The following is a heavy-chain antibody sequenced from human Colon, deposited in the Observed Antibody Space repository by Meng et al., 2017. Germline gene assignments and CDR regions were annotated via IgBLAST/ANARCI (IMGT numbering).Heavy chain of an antibody. J-gene: IGHJ4*02. CDR1: GGSISSSSYY. CDR2: IYYSGST. Sequence: QLQLEESGPGLVKPSETLSLTCTVSGGSISSSSYYWGWIRQPPGKGLEWIGSIYYSGSTYYNPSLKSRVTIYVDTSKNQFSLKLSSVTAADTAIYYCARPKRGYSSSWYGEDYFDYWGQGTLVTVSS. CDR3: ARPKRGYSSSWYGEDYFDY. D-gene: IGHD6-13*01. V-gene: IGHV4-39*01.